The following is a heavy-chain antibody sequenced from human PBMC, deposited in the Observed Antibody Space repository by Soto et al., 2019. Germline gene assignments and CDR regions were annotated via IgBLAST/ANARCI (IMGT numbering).Heavy chain of an antibody. V-gene: IGHV1-69*02. J-gene: IGHJ3*02. Sequence: QVQLVQSGAEVKKPGSSVKVSCKASGGTFSRYTISWVRQAPGQGLEWMGKIIPILGIANYAQKFQGRVTITADKSTSTAYMELSSLRYEDTAVYYCARDPAGDDAFDIWGQGTMVTVSS. CDR2: IIPILGIA. CDR1: GGTFSRYT. CDR3: ARDPAGDDAFDI. D-gene: IGHD2-2*01.